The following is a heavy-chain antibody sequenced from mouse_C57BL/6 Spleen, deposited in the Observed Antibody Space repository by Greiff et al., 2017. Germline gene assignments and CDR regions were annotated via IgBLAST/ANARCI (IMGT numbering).Heavy chain of an antibody. CDR3: ARSPFTTVSYAMDY. J-gene: IGHJ4*01. CDR1: GYAFSSSW. Sequence: QVQLQQSGPELVKPGASVKISCKASGYAFSSSWMNWVKQRPGKGLECIGRIYPGDGDTNYNGKFKGKATLTADKSSSTAYMQLSSLTSEDSAVYFCARSPFTTVSYAMDYWGQGTSVTVSS. V-gene: IGHV1-82*01. D-gene: IGHD1-1*01. CDR2: IYPGDGDT.